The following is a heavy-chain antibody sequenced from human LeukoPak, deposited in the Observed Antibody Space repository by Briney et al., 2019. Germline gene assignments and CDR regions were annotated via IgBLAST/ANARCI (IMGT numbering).Heavy chain of an antibody. CDR2: ISGSGGST. D-gene: IGHD5-12*01. J-gene: IGHJ3*02. Sequence: GGSLRLSCAASGFTFSSYAMSWVRQAPGKGLEWVSAISGSGGSTYYADSVKGRFTISRDNSKNTLYLQMNSLRAEDTAVYYCARDGRGYSGYDAFDIWGQWTMVTVSS. CDR1: GFTFSSYA. V-gene: IGHV3-23*01. CDR3: ARDGRGYSGYDAFDI.